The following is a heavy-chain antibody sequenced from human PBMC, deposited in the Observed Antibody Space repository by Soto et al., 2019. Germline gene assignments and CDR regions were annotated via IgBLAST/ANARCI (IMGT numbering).Heavy chain of an antibody. J-gene: IGHJ3*02. CDR1: GFIFSDHY. Sequence: VHLVESGGGLVQPGGSLRLSCAASGFIFSDHYMDWVRQAPGKGLEWVGRIKNRASSYTTEYAASVKGRFTISRDDSKSSLYLQMNSLRTADTAIYYCARDHGDLGAFDIWGRGTLVTVSS. CDR2: IKNRASSYTT. CDR3: ARDHGDLGAFDI. D-gene: IGHD4-17*01. V-gene: IGHV3-72*01.